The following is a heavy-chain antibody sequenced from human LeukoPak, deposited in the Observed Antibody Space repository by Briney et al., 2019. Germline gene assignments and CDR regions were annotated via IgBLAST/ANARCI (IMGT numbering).Heavy chain of an antibody. V-gene: IGHV3-30*02. J-gene: IGHJ4*02. CDR2: IRYDGSNK. CDR3: SMDYTGNRDY. D-gene: IGHD4-23*01. Sequence: GSLRLSCAASGFTFSSYGMHWVRQAPGKGLEWVAFIRYDGSNKYYADSVKGRFTISRDNSKNTLYLQMNSLRAEDTALYYCSMDYTGNRDYWGQGTLVTVSS. CDR1: GFTFSSYG.